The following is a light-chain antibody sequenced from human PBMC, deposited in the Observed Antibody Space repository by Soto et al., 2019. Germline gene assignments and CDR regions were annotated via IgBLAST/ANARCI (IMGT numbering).Light chain of an antibody. Sequence: EIVMTQSVTALSASPGQRPSLSSMASQSVSSNLAWYQQKPGQAPRLLIYGASTRATGIPARFSGSGSGTEFTLTIISLQSEDFAVYYCQQHNNWPPWTFGQGTKVDIK. J-gene: IGKJ1*01. CDR1: QSVSSN. V-gene: IGKV3-15*01. CDR2: GAS. CDR3: QQHNNWPPWT.